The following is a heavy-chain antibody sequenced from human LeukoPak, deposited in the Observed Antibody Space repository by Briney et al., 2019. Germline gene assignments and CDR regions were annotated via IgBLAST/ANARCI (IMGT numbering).Heavy chain of an antibody. CDR1: GYTFTSYD. Sequence: ASVKVSCKASGYTFTSYDISWVRQAPGQGLEWMGWISAYNGNTNYAQNFQGRVTMTTDTSTSTAYMELRSLRSDDTAVYYCARSGGWAYGDYDGFIAFDIWGQGTMVTVSS. D-gene: IGHD4-17*01. CDR2: ISAYNGNT. V-gene: IGHV1-18*01. J-gene: IGHJ3*02. CDR3: ARSGGWAYGDYDGFIAFDI.